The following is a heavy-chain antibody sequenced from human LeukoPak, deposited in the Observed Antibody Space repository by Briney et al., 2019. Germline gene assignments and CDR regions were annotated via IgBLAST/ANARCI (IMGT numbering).Heavy chain of an antibody. D-gene: IGHD2-15*01. CDR2: ISNGKT. J-gene: IGHJ5*02. Sequence: GSLRLSCAASGFPFSSHAMSWVRQPPGKGLEWVAAISNGKTYYADSVRGRFAISRDDSTNTEYLHMNSLRDEDTALYHCVREAGYCAPVCVKTNWFDPWGQGTLVTVSS. V-gene: IGHV3-23*01. CDR3: VREAGYCAPVCVKTNWFDP. CDR1: GFPFSSHA.